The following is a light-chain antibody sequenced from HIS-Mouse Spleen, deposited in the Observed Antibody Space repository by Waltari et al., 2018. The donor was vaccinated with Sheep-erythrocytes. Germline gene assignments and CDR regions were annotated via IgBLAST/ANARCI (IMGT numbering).Light chain of an antibody. V-gene: IGLV2-11*01. J-gene: IGLJ1*01. Sequence: QSALTQPRSVSGSPGPSVTISCTGTSSDVGGYNYVSCYQQHPGKAPILMIYDVSKRPSGFPDRFSGSKAGATASLTISGLQAEDEADYYCCSYAGSYNHVFATGTKVTVL. CDR1: SSDVGGYNY. CDR2: DVS. CDR3: CSYAGSYNHV.